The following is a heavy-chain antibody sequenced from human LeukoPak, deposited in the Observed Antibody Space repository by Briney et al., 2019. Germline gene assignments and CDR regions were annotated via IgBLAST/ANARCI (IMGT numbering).Heavy chain of an antibody. J-gene: IGHJ6*03. CDR3: ARDRSDGNYYMVV. CDR2: IYGGGST. V-gene: IGHV3-53*01. D-gene: IGHD5-24*01. Sequence: GGSLRLSCAASGLTVSNNYMSWVRQAPGKGLEWVSVIYGGGSTSYADSVKGRFTISRDNSNNTLYLQMNSLRVDDTGVYYCARDRSDGNYYMVVWGKGTTVIVSS. CDR1: GLTVSNNY.